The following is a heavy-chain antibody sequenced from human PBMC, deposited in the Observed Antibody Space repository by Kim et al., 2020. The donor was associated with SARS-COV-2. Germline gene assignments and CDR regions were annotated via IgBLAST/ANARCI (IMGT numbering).Heavy chain of an antibody. CDR1: GGSISSSSYY. CDR3: ARIERTDITIFGLVTKRGWFDP. D-gene: IGHD3-3*01. J-gene: IGHJ5*02. CDR2: IYYSGRT. Sequence: SETLSLTCTVSGGSISSSSYYWGWIRQPPGKGLEWIGSIYYSGRTYYNPSLKSRVTISVDTSKNQFSLKLSSVTAADTAVYYCARIERTDITIFGLVTKRGWFDPWGQGTLVTVSS. V-gene: IGHV4-39*01.